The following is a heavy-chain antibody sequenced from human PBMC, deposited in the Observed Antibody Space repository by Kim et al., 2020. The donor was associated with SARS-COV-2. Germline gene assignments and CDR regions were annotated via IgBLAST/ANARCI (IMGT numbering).Heavy chain of an antibody. J-gene: IGHJ4*02. Sequence: GGSLRLSCAASGFTFSSYGMHWVRQAPGKGLEWVAVIWYDGSNKYYADSVKGRFTISRDNSKNTLYLQMNSLRAEDTAVYYCARDREYSSSWYGDLDYWGQGTLVTVSS. D-gene: IGHD6-13*01. CDR3: ARDREYSSSWYGDLDY. CDR1: GFTFSSYG. V-gene: IGHV3-33*01. CDR2: IWYDGSNK.